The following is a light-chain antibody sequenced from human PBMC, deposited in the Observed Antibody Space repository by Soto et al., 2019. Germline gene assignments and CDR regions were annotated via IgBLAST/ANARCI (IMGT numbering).Light chain of an antibody. CDR3: QQYGSWLIT. V-gene: IGKV3-20*01. CDR1: QSVSTTH. CDR2: NTS. Sequence: EIVLTQSPGTLSLSPGERATLSCRASQSVSTTHLAWYQQKRGQAPRLLIYNTSTRATGFPARFSGSGSGTDFTLTISRLEPEDFAVYYCQQYGSWLITFGQGTSLDIK. J-gene: IGKJ5*01.